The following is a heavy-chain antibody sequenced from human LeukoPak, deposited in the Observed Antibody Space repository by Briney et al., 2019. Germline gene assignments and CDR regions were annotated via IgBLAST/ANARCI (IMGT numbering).Heavy chain of an antibody. D-gene: IGHD1-14*01. Sequence: PGGSLRLSCAASGFTFSSYGMSWVRQAPGKGLEWVSGLSDGGRSTYYTDSVKSRFTISRDNSKNTLYLQMNSLRGEDTAVYFCAKDAEGPLDYWGQGTLVTVSS. V-gene: IGHV3-23*01. CDR3: AKDAEGPLDY. J-gene: IGHJ4*02. CDR1: GFTFSSYG. CDR2: LSDGGRST.